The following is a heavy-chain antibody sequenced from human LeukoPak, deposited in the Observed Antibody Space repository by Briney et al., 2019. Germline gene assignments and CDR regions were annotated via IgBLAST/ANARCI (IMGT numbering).Heavy chain of an antibody. J-gene: IGHJ4*02. V-gene: IGHV3-30-3*01. Sequence: GGSLRLSCAASGFTFSSYAMQWVRQAPGKGLEWVAVISYDGSNKYYADSVKGRFTISRDNSKNTLYLQMNSLRAEDTAVYYCANSGWSLRDYWGQGTLVTVSS. CDR2: ISYDGSNK. CDR1: GFTFSSYA. D-gene: IGHD6-19*01. CDR3: ANSGWSLRDY.